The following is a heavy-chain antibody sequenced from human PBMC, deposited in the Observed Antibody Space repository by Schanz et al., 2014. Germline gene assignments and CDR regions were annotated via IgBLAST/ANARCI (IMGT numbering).Heavy chain of an antibody. CDR1: GGPFSGYS. D-gene: IGHD1-1*01. J-gene: IGHJ6*02. CDR3: ARGGRTTYNYYYGMDV. Sequence: QVQLQQWGAGLLKPSETLSLTCAVYGGPFSGYSWNWIRQPPGKGLEWIVYIYYSGSTYYNPSLKSRVTISVDTAKNQFSLKLTSVTAADTAVYYCARGGRTTYNYYYGMDVWGQGTTVTVSS. V-gene: IGHV4-30-4*07. CDR2: IYYSGST.